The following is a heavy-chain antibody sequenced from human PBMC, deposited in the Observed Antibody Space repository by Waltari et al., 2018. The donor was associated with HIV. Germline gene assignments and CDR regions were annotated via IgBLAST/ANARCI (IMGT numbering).Heavy chain of an antibody. Sequence: QVQLVESGGGVVQPGRSLRLSCAASGFTFSSYGMHWVRQAPGKGLEWVTVISYYGHNKYYADSVKGRLTISRDNSKSTLYLQMNSLSPEDTAVYYCARGASGWSPGYWGQGTLVTVSS. CDR1: GFTFSSYG. D-gene: IGHD6-19*01. CDR3: ARGASGWSPGY. J-gene: IGHJ4*02. V-gene: IGHV3-30*03. CDR2: ISYYGHNK.